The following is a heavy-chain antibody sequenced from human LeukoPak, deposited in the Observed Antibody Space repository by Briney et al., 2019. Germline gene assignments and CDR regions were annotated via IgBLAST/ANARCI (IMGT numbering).Heavy chain of an antibody. V-gene: IGHV4-34*01. D-gene: IGHD2-15*01. Sequence: SETLSLTCAVYGGSFSGYYWSWIRQPPGKGLEWIGEINHSGSTNYNPSLKSRVTISVDTSKNQFSLKLSSVTAADTAVYYCAKAGFDCSGGSCYPNWFDSWGQGTLVTVSS. CDR2: INHSGST. J-gene: IGHJ5*01. CDR3: AKAGFDCSGGSCYPNWFDS. CDR1: GGSFSGYY.